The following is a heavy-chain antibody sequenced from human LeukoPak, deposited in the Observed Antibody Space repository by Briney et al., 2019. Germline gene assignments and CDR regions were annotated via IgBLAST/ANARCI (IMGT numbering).Heavy chain of an antibody. CDR1: GYTFIGHY. CDR3: ARVPAGNYYGMDV. CDR2: INPNTGVT. V-gene: IGHV1-2*06. J-gene: IGHJ6*02. Sequence: ASVKVSCKASGYTFIGHYLHWVRQAPGQGLEWMGRINPNTGVTQYTENFQGRVTMTGDTSISTAYMELNGLRSDDTAIYYCARVPAGNYYGMDVWGQGTTVTVSS.